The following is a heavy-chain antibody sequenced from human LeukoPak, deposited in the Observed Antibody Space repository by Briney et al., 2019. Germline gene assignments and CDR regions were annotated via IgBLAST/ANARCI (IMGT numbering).Heavy chain of an antibody. Sequence: SQTLSLTCTLSGDSISSSYSWSWIRQPAGKTLEWIGRIYTSGTVNYNPSLKSRVSISLDTSNNQFSLNLRSVTAADTAVYYRARSDLPSLVKGAIDIWGPGTMVTVSS. CDR3: ARSDLPSLVKGAIDI. CDR2: IYTSGTV. V-gene: IGHV4-61*02. CDR1: GDSISSSYS. D-gene: IGHD4-23*01. J-gene: IGHJ3*02.